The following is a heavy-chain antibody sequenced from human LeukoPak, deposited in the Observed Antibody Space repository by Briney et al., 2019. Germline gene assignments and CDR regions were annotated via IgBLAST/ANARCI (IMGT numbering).Heavy chain of an antibody. CDR1: GGSFSGYY. V-gene: IGHV4-34*01. CDR3: ARVARVLYYDFWSRYYSNWFDP. J-gene: IGHJ5*02. CDR2: INHSGST. D-gene: IGHD3-3*01. Sequence: SETLSLTCAVYGGSFSGYYWSWIRQPPGKGLEWIGEINHSGSTNYKPSLKSRVTISVDTSKNQFSLKLSSVTAADTAVYYCARVARVLYYDFWSRYYSNWFDPWGQGTLVTVSS.